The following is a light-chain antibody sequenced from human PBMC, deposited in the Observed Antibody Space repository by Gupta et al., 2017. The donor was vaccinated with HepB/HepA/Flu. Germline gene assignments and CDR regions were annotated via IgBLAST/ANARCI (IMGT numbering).Light chain of an antibody. J-gene: IGLJ2*01. CDR3: QEWDRRTDVV. V-gene: IGLV3-1*01. Sequence: SYELTQPPSVSVSPGQTASITCSGDKLGEKDACWYQQKPGQSPVLVSDQDSKRHSGITERCEGYNSGTKANLNISGNQAMDEAYSSCQEWDRRTDVVVGGGTKLTVL. CDR2: QDS. CDR1: KLGEKD.